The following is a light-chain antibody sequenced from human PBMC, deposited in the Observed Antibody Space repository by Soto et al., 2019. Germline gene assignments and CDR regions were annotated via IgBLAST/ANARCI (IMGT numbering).Light chain of an antibody. J-gene: IGKJ1*01. Sequence: DIVMTQSPLSLPGTTGDPAPISVTPTQSLLHSNGYNYLDWYLQKPGQPPRLLIYKISNRFSGVPDRFSGSGAGADFTLKISRVEAEDVGVYYCMQVTHFPWTFGQGTKV. CDR2: KIS. CDR3: MQVTHFPWT. CDR1: QSLLHSNGYNY. V-gene: IGKV2-24*01.